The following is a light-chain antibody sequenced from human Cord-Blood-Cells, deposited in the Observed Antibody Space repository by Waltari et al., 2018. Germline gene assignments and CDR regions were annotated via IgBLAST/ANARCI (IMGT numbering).Light chain of an antibody. V-gene: IGKV1-39*01. Sequence: DIQMNQSPSSLSASVGDRVTITCRASQSISSYLNWYQQKPGKAPKLLIYAAYSLQSGVPSRFSGSGSGTDFTLAISSLQPEEFATYYCQQSYSTPCTFGPGTKVDIK. J-gene: IGKJ3*01. CDR3: QQSYSTPCT. CDR2: AAY. CDR1: QSISSY.